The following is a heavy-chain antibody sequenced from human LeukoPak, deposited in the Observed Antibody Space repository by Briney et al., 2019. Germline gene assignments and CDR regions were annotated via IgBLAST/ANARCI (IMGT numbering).Heavy chain of an antibody. J-gene: IGHJ4*02. V-gene: IGHV4-59*01. D-gene: IGHD6-13*01. CDR2: IYYSGST. Sequence: SETLSLTCTVSGGSISSYYWSWIRQPPGKGLEWIGYIYYSGSTNYNPSLKSRVTISVDTSKNQFSLKLSSVTAADTAVYYCAISPGYSSSGNFDYWGQGTLVTVSS. CDR1: GGSISSYY. CDR3: AISPGYSSSGNFDY.